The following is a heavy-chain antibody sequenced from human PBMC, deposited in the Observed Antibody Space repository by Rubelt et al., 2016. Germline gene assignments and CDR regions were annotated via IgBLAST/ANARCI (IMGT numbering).Heavy chain of an antibody. CDR1: GDSISSYY. V-gene: IGHV4-38-2*02. D-gene: IGHD4-17*01. Sequence: QVQLQESGPGLVKPSETLSLTCTVSGDSISSYYWGWIRQPPGKGLEYIGSIYRSGTIYYNPSLQSRVTISVDTSNNQDPLKLGSVTAAETAVDYCARDWNGDHVSELWGQGTLVTVSS. CDR3: ARDWNGDHVSEL. CDR2: IYRSGTI. J-gene: IGHJ4*02.